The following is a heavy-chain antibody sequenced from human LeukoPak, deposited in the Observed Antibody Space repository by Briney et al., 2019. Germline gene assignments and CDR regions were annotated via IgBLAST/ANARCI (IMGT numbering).Heavy chain of an antibody. D-gene: IGHD3-22*01. J-gene: IGHJ5*02. Sequence: SETLSLTCAVYGGSFSGYYWSWIPQPPGKGLEWIGEINHSGSTNYNPSLKSRVTISVDTSKNQFSLKLSSVTAADTAVYYCAIWSYYDPVNLWGQGTLVTVSS. CDR3: AIWSYYDPVNL. V-gene: IGHV4-34*01. CDR1: GGSFSGYY. CDR2: INHSGST.